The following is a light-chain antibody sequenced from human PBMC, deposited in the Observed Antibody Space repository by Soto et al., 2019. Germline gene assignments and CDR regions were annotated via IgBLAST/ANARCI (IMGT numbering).Light chain of an antibody. CDR3: QKANSFPLT. CDR2: AAS. J-gene: IGKJ4*01. CDR1: QAISSW. Sequence: DIQMTQSPSSVSASVGDRGTITWRASQAISSWLAWFQQKPGKAPKLLIYAASSLQSGVPSRFSGRGSGTDFTLTISSMQPEDFATSYCQKANSFPLTFGGGTQVQIK. V-gene: IGKV1-12*01.